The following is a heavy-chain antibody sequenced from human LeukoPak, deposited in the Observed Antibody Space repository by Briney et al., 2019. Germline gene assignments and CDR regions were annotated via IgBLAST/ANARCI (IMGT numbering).Heavy chain of an antibody. CDR3: ARLVVPSPDYGMDV. Sequence: ASVTVSCKASAYTFTIYYMHWVRQAPAQGLEWMGIINPSGGSTSYAQKFQGRVTMTRDTSTSTVYMELSSLRSEDTAVYYCARLVVPSPDYGMDVWGQGTTVTVSS. CDR2: INPSGGST. J-gene: IGHJ6*02. CDR1: AYTFTIYY. V-gene: IGHV1-46*01. D-gene: IGHD2-15*01.